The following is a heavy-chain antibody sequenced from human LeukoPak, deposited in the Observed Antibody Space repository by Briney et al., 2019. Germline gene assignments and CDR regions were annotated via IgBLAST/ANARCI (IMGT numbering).Heavy chain of an antibody. CDR2: INAGNGNT. J-gene: IGHJ5*02. V-gene: IGHV1-3*01. CDR1: GYTFTSYA. CDR3: ARSYSSSWYGYNWFDP. Sequence: ASVKVSCKASGYTFTSYAMHWVRQAPGQRLEWMGWINAGNGNTKYSQKFQGRVTITRDTSASTAYMELSSLRSEDTAVYYCARSYSSSWYGYNWFDPWGQGTLVTVSS. D-gene: IGHD6-13*01.